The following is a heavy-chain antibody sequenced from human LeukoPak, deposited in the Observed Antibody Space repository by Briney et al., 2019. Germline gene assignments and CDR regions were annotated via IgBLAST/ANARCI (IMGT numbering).Heavy chain of an antibody. CDR3: ARARGYCSSTSCHHWFDP. J-gene: IGHJ5*02. Sequence: SETLSLTCTVSGGSISSYYWSWIRQPAGKGLEWIGRIYTSGSTNYNPSLKSRVTMSVDTSKNQFSLKLSSVTAADTAVYYCARARGYCSSTSCHHWFDPWGQGTLVTVSS. CDR2: IYTSGST. D-gene: IGHD2-2*01. V-gene: IGHV4-4*07. CDR1: GGSISSYY.